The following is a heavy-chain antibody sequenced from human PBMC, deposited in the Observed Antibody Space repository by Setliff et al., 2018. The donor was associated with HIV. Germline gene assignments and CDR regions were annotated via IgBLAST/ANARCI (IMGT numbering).Heavy chain of an antibody. CDR1: GYTFTSYG. V-gene: IGHV1-69*13. CDR3: ARDDHYYDMGSILSDWYFDL. D-gene: IGHD3-22*01. J-gene: IGHJ2*01. CDR2: IIPIFGST. Sequence: SVKVSCKASGYTFTSYGISWVRQAPGQGLEWMGGIIPIFGSTKYAEKFRDIVTITADESSYTAEMELSSLTSEDTAVYYCARDDHYYDMGSILSDWYFDLWGRGTLVTVSS.